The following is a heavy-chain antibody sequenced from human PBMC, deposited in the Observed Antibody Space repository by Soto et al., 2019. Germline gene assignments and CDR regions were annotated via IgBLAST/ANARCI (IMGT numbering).Heavy chain of an antibody. D-gene: IGHD3-22*01. CDR1: GYTFTSYA. Sequence: ASVKVSCKASGYTFTSYAMHWVRQAPGQRLEWMGWINAGNGNTKYSQKFQGRVTITRDTSASTAYMELSSLGSEDTAVYYCARNLYYYDSSGYYDYWGQGTLVTVSS. V-gene: IGHV1-3*01. J-gene: IGHJ4*02. CDR2: INAGNGNT. CDR3: ARNLYYYDSSGYYDY.